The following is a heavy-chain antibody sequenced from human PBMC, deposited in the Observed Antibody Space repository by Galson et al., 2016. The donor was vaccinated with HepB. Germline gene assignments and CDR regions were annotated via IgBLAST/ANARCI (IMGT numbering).Heavy chain of an antibody. CDR2: ISGSGGST. CDR1: GFTFISYG. D-gene: IGHD1-26*01. J-gene: IGHJ4*02. Sequence: SLRLSCAASGFTFISYGMSWVRQAPGKGLEWVSSISGSGGSTYYADSVKGRFTISRDNSKNTLYLQMNSLRAEDTAIYYCARRPSSGREFDYWGQGTLVTVAS. V-gene: IGHV3-23*01. CDR3: ARRPSSGREFDY.